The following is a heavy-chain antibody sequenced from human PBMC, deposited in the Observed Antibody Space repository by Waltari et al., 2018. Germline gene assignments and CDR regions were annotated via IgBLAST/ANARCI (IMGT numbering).Heavy chain of an antibody. D-gene: IGHD5-12*01. CDR1: GLTFRSYW. J-gene: IGHJ4*02. Sequence: EVQLVESGGGLVQPGGSLRLSCAASGLTFRSYWMSWVRQAPGKGLEWVVNIKQDGSEKYYVDSVKGRFTISRDNAKNSLYLQMNSLRAEDTAVYYCARDRGSQYFFDYWGQGTLVTVSS. CDR2: IKQDGSEK. V-gene: IGHV3-7*01. CDR3: ARDRGSQYFFDY.